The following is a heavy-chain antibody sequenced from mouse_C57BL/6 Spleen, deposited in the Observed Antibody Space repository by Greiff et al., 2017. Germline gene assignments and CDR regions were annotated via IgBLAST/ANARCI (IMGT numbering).Heavy chain of an antibody. J-gene: IGHJ2*01. D-gene: IGHD3-3*01. CDR2: IDPSDSYT. CDR3: ARGGRNFDY. Sequence: QVHVKQPGAELVKPGASVKLSCKASGYTFTSYWMQWVKQRPGQGLEWIGEIDPSDSYTNYNQKFKGKATLTVDTSSSTAYMQLSSLTSEDSAVYYCARGGRNFDYWGQGTTLTVSS. CDR1: GYTFTSYW. V-gene: IGHV1-50*01.